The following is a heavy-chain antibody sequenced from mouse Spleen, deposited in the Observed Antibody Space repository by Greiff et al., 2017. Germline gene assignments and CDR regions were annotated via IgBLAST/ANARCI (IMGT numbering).Heavy chain of an antibody. D-gene: IGHD2-3*01. J-gene: IGHJ3*01. CDR1: GYTFTSYT. CDR3: APHEGYLAWFAY. CDR2: INPSSGYT. V-gene: IGHV1-4*01. Sequence: QVQLQQSGAELARPGASVKMSCKASGYTFTSYTMHWVKQRPGQGLEWIGYINPSSGYTTYNQKFKDTATLTADKSSSTAYMQLSSLTSEDAAVYYCAPHEGYLAWFAYWGQGTLVTVSA.